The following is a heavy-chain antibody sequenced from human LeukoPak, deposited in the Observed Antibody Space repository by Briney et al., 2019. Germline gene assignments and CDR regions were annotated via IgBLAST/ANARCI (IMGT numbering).Heavy chain of an antibody. J-gene: IGHJ6*02. D-gene: IGHD6-13*01. CDR3: AKDRLAAAGSYYYYGMDV. Sequence: GGSLRLSFAASEFTFSSYGMHWVRQAPGKGLEWVAVISYDGSNKYYADSVKGRFTISRDNSKNTLYLQMNSLRAEDTAVYYCAKDRLAAAGSYYYYGMDVWGQGTTVTVSS. V-gene: IGHV3-30*18. CDR1: EFTFSSYG. CDR2: ISYDGSNK.